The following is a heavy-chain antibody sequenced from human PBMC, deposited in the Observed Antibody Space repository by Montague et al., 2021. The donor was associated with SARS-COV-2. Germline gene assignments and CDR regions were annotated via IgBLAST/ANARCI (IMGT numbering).Heavy chain of an antibody. CDR1: GGSISSSNW. CDR3: ARGGYGGWTGYYFDY. CDR2: THHSGST. V-gene: IGHV4-4*02. Sequence: SETMSLTCAVSGGSISSSNWWSWVRQPPGKGLGWFGETHHSGSTTSNPSLRSRVTMSVDRSKNHSSLRLSSVTAADTAMYYCARGGYGGWTGYYFDYWGQGTLVTVSS. J-gene: IGHJ4*02. D-gene: IGHD4/OR15-4a*01.